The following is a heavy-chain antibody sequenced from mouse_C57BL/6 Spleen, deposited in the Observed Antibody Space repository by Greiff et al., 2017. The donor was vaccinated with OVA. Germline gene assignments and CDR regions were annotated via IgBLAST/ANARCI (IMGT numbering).Heavy chain of an antibody. CDR1: GFTFSSYA. CDR3: ARDDDGYAMDY. CDR2: ISDGGSYT. D-gene: IGHD2-12*01. J-gene: IGHJ4*01. Sequence: EVQLVESGGGLVKPGGSLKLSCAASGFTFSSYAMSWVRQTPEKRLEWVATISDGGSYTYYPDNVKGRFTISRDNAKNNLYLQMSHLKSEDTAMYYCARDDDGYAMDYWGQGTSVTVSS. V-gene: IGHV5-4*01.